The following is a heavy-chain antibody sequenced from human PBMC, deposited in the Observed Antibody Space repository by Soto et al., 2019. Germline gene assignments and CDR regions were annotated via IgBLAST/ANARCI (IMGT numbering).Heavy chain of an antibody. Sequence: QVQLQESGPGLVKPSETLSLTCTVSGGSISSYYWSWIRQLPGKGLEWIGYMYNTGSTVYNPSLKSRVTISVDTSKNQFSLKLNAVTAADTAVYYCARDLWGYCGTDCYPLDVWGQGTTVTVSS. J-gene: IGHJ6*02. CDR3: ARDLWGYCGTDCYPLDV. CDR1: GGSISSYY. CDR2: MYNTGST. D-gene: IGHD2-21*02. V-gene: IGHV4-59*01.